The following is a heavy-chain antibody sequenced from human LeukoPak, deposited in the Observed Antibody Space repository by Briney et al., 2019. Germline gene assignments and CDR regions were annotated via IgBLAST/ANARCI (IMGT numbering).Heavy chain of an antibody. Sequence: GGSLRLSCAASGFTFDDYAMPWVRQAPGKGLEWVSGISWNSGSIGYADSVKGRFTISRDNAKNSLYLQMNSLRAEDTALYYCAKATRICSGGCCYSDQAFDIWGQGAMVTVSS. V-gene: IGHV3-9*01. CDR2: ISWNSGSI. CDR1: GFTFDDYA. CDR3: AKATRICSGGCCYSDQAFDI. D-gene: IGHD2-15*01. J-gene: IGHJ3*02.